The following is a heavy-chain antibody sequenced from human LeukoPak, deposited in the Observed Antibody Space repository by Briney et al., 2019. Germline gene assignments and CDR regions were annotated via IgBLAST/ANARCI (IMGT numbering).Heavy chain of an antibody. Sequence: SETLSLTCTVSGGSISSSSYYWGWIRQPPGKGLEWIGSIYYSGSTYYNPSLKSRVTISVDTSKNQFSLKLSSVTAADTAVYYCARDRPGGYSYGTNYYYYYYMDVWGKGTTVTVSS. J-gene: IGHJ6*03. V-gene: IGHV4-39*07. CDR3: ARDRPGGYSYGTNYYYYYYMDV. CDR2: IYYSGST. D-gene: IGHD5-18*01. CDR1: GGSISSSSYY.